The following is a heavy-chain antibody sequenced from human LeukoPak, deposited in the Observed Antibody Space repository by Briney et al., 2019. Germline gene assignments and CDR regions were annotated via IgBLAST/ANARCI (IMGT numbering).Heavy chain of an antibody. Sequence: GESLKISCKGSGYTFTSCWIGWVRQMPGKGLEWMGIIYPGDSDTRYSPSFQGQVTISADKSISTAYLQWSSLKASDTTMYYCARHFRIAALSWFDPWGQGTLVTVSS. CDR2: IYPGDSDT. J-gene: IGHJ5*02. CDR3: ARHFRIAALSWFDP. CDR1: GYTFTSCW. V-gene: IGHV5-51*01. D-gene: IGHD2-15*01.